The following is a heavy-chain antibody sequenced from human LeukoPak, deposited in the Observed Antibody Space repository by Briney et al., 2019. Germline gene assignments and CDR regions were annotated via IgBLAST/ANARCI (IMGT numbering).Heavy chain of an antibody. V-gene: IGHV4-30-4*01. CDR2: IYYSGST. D-gene: IGHD5-18*01. CDR1: GGSISSVDYY. J-gene: IGHJ4*02. CDR3: ARTQTASKALDY. Sequence: SQTLSLTCTVSGGSISSVDYYWNWIRQPPGKGLEWIGSIYYSGSTYYNPSLKSRVTISVDTSKNQFSLKLSSVTAADTAVYYCARTQTASKALDYWGQGTLVTVSS.